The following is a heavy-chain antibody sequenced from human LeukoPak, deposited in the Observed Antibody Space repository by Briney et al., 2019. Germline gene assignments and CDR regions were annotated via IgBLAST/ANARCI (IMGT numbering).Heavy chain of an antibody. CDR2: INPSGGST. CDR3: ARESGADLRVYYYYGMDV. Sequence: ASAKVSCKASGYTFTSYYMHWVRQAPGQGLEWMGIINPSGGSTSYAQKFQGRVTMTRDTSTSTVYMELSSLRSEDTAVYYCARESGADLRVYYYYGMDVWGQGTTVTVSS. J-gene: IGHJ6*02. V-gene: IGHV1-46*01. CDR1: GYTFTSYY. D-gene: IGHD1-26*01.